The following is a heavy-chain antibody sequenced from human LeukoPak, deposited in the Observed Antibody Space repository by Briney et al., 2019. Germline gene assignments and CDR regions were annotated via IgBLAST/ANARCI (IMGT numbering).Heavy chain of an antibody. CDR2: IYYSGST. CDR3: ARDTVVPAATCAFDI. Sequence: SETLSLTCTVSGGSLSSGGYYWGWGRQHPGKGLEWIGYIYYSGSTYYNPSLKSRVTISVDTSKNQFSLKLSSVTAADTAVYYCARDTVVPAATCAFDIWGQGTMVTVSS. CDR1: GGSLSSGGYY. V-gene: IGHV4-31*03. J-gene: IGHJ3*02. D-gene: IGHD2-2*01.